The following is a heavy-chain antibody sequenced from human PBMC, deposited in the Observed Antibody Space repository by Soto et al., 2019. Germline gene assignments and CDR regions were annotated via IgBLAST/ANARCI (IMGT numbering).Heavy chain of an antibody. D-gene: IGHD1-26*01. CDR2: IYPGDSNT. V-gene: IGHV5-51*01. J-gene: IGHJ4*02. CDR3: ARGRWEFDY. Sequence: PGESLKISCKGSGYSFSGYWIVWVRQMPGKGPEWMGIIYPGDSNTRYSPSFQGQVTMSADKSISTAYLQWSSLKASDSAMYYCARGRWEFDYWGQGTLVTVSS. CDR1: GYSFSGYW.